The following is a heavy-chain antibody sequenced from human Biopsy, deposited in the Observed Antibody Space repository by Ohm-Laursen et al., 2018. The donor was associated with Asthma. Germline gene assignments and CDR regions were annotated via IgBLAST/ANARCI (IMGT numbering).Heavy chain of an antibody. CDR3: ARIPRRSGSYVVDY. Sequence: TLSLTCTVSGDSITSGGCCWNWIRQHPGKGLEWIGYIHHSGTSYFNPSLKSRVSFSRDTSKNQFSLRLSSVTAADTAMYYCARIPRRSGSYVVDYWGQGTLVIVSS. CDR2: IHHSGTS. CDR1: GDSITSGGCC. D-gene: IGHD6-19*01. J-gene: IGHJ4*02. V-gene: IGHV4-31*02.